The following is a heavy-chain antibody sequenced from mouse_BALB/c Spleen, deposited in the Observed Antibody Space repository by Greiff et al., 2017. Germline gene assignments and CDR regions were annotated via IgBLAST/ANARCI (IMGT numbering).Heavy chain of an antibody. J-gene: IGHJ4*01. D-gene: IGHD2-14*01. CDR3: ARDGLRYDGAMDY. V-gene: IGHV1-20*02. CDR2: INPYNGDT. CDR1: GYSFTGHF. Sequence: VQLKQSGPELVKPGASVKLSCKASGYSFTGHFMNWVMQSHGKSLEWIGRINPYNGDTFYNQKFKGKATLTVDKSSSTAHMERRSLASEDSAVYYCARDGLRYDGAMDYWGQGTSVTVS.